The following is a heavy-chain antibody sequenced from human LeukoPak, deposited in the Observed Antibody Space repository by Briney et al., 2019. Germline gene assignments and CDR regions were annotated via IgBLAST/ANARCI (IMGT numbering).Heavy chain of an antibody. CDR2: IYYTGNT. J-gene: IGHJ4*02. CDR1: GGFISSYY. V-gene: IGHV4-59*04. CDR3: AKSGGYGLIDY. D-gene: IGHD1-26*01. Sequence: SETLSLTCTVSGGFISSYYWSWIRQPPGKGLEWIGDIYYTGNTYYNASLQSRVTISIDTSKNQFSLRLNSVTAADTAMYYCAKSGGYGLIDYWGQGTLVTVSS.